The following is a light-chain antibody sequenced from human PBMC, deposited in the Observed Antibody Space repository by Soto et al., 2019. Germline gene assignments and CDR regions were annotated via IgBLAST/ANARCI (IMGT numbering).Light chain of an antibody. Sequence: IQMTQSPSSLSASVGDRVTITCRASQGIRNDLGWYQEKPGKAPKLLIYAASSLESGVPSRFSGSGSGTEFTLTISSLQPDDFATYYCQQYNSYSPRTFGQGTKVDIK. V-gene: IGKV1-17*01. CDR2: AAS. CDR1: QGIRND. J-gene: IGKJ1*01. CDR3: QQYNSYSPRT.